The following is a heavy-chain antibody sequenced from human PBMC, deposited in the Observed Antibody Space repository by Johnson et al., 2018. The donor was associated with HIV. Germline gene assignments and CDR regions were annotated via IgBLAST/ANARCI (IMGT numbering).Heavy chain of an antibody. V-gene: IGHV3-23*04. J-gene: IGHJ3*02. Sequence: MQLVESGGGLVQPGGSLRLSCAASGFTFINYAMSWVRQAPGKGLEWVSSIGGSGTNTYYADSVKGRFTSSRDNSKNTLYLQMHSLRAEDTAIYYCAKDPLVVPAATLDAFDIWGQGTMVTVSS. D-gene: IGHD2-2*01. CDR2: IGGSGTNT. CDR3: AKDPLVVPAATLDAFDI. CDR1: GFTFINYA.